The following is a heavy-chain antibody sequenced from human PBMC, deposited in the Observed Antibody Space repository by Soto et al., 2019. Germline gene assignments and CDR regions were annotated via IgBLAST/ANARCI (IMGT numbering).Heavy chain of an antibody. CDR1: GFTFGDYT. CDR2: TSWDGVLR. CDR3: AKDKKGRRSTGYYSDS. V-gene: IGHV3-43*01. Sequence: GGSLRLSCAASGFTFGDYTMHWVRQVPGQGLEWVSLTSWDGVLRFYADSVKGRFTISRDNFKNSLYLQMNSLRTEDTAVYYCAKDKKGRRSTGYYSDSWGQGTLVTVSS. D-gene: IGHD3-22*01. J-gene: IGHJ4*02.